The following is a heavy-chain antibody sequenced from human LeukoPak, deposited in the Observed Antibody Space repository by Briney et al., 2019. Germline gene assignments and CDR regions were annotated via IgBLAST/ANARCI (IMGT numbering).Heavy chain of an antibody. CDR3: ARDGIGTDYIRYFDD. D-gene: IGHD4-11*01. J-gene: IGHJ4*02. Sequence: GASVKVSCKASGYTFTSYGISWVRQAPGQGLERMGWISGYNGNTKYAQKHQGRVTMTTDTSTSTAYMELRSLRFDDTAVYYCARDGIGTDYIRYFDDWGQGTLVTVSS. CDR2: ISGYNGNT. CDR1: GYTFTSYG. V-gene: IGHV1-18*01.